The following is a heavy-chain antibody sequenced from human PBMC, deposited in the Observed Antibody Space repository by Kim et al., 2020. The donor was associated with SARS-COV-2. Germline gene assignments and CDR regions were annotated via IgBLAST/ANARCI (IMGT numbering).Heavy chain of an antibody. V-gene: IGHV1-69*04. D-gene: IGHD2-2*01. CDR2: IIPILGIA. CDR1: GGTFSSYA. Sequence: SVKVSCKASGGTFSSYAISWVRQAPGQGLEWMGRIIPILGIANYAQKFQGRVTITADKSTSTAYMELSSLRSEDTAVYYCARGPRGSSTSEYYYYGMDVWGQGTTVTVSS. CDR3: ARGPRGSSTSEYYYYGMDV. J-gene: IGHJ6*02.